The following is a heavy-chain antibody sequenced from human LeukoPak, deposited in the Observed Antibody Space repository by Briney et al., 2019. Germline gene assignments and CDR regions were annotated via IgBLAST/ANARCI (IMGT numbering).Heavy chain of an antibody. CDR3: ARGGHRSVAGPYYYYGMDV. J-gene: IGHJ6*02. D-gene: IGHD6-19*01. V-gene: IGHV7-4-1*02. CDR1: GYTFTSYA. Sequence: ASVKVSCKASGYTFTSYAMNWVRQAPGQRLEWMGWINTNTGDPTYAQGFTGRFVFSLDTSVSTAYLQISSLKAEDTAVYYCARGGHRSVAGPYYYYGMDVWGQGTTVTVSS. CDR2: INTNTGDP.